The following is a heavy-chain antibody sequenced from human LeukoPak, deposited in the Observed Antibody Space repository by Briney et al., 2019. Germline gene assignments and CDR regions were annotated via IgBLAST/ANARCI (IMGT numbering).Heavy chain of an antibody. CDR3: ARDDYSSGWNPFDY. D-gene: IGHD6-19*01. CDR2: ISSSSSTI. J-gene: IGHJ4*02. CDR1: GFTFNSYS. V-gene: IGHV3-48*01. Sequence: GGSLRLSCAASGFTFNSYSMNWVRQAPGKGLEWVSYISSSSSTIYYADSVKGRFTISRDNAKNSLYLQMNSLRAEDTAVYYCARDDYSSGWNPFDYWGQGTLVTVSS.